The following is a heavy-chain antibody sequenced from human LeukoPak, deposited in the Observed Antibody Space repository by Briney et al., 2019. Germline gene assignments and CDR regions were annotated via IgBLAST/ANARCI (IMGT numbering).Heavy chain of an antibody. CDR2: ISAYNGNT. V-gene: IGHV1-18*01. Sequence: GASVKVSCKASGYTFTSYGISWVRQAPGQGLEWMGWISAYNGNTNYAQKLQGRVTMTTDTSTSPAYMELRSLRSDDTAVYYCARDRFGSGSYYTFDYWGQGTLATVSS. D-gene: IGHD3-10*01. J-gene: IGHJ4*02. CDR3: ARDRFGSGSYYTFDY. CDR1: GYTFTSYG.